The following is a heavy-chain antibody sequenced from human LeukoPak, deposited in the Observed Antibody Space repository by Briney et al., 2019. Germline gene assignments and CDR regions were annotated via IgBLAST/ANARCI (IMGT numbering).Heavy chain of an antibody. D-gene: IGHD2-2*01. Sequence: GGSLRLSCAASGFTFSTYAMYWVRRTPGNGLEYVSVISGNGVATHYATSVRGRFTISRDNSKNTLYLQMDSLRDEDMAVYYCARDASDIVVVPDAVGLFDLWGQGTLVTVSS. CDR1: GFTFSTYA. V-gene: IGHV3-64*01. J-gene: IGHJ4*02. CDR2: ISGNGVAT. CDR3: ARDASDIVVVPDAVGLFDL.